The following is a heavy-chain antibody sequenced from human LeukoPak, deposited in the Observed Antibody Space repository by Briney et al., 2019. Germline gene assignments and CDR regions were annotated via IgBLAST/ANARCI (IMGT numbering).Heavy chain of an antibody. V-gene: IGHV4-34*01. Sequence: SETLSLTCAVYGGSFSGYYWSWIRQPPGKGLEWIGEINHSGSTNYNPSLKSRVTISVDTSKNQFSLKLSSVTAADTAVYYCARVGTGYSYGYFYYYYYMDVWGKGTTVTISS. J-gene: IGHJ6*03. CDR3: ARVGTGYSYGYFYYYYYMDV. CDR1: GGSFSGYY. CDR2: INHSGST. D-gene: IGHD5-18*01.